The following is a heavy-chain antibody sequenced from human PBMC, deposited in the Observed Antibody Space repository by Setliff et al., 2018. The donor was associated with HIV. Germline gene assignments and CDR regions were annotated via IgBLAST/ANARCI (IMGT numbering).Heavy chain of an antibody. V-gene: IGHV7-4-1*02. CDR1: AFTFNIYA. J-gene: IGHJ4*02. D-gene: IGHD3-9*01. Sequence: ASVKVSCKASAFTFNIYAIHWVRQAPGQGLEWMGYIDANTGIPTYAQALSGRFVFSFDTSVTTAYLQISSLTAEDTAVYYCARDFLGDPDWSLDYWGQGTLVTVSS. CDR3: ARDFLGDPDWSLDY. CDR2: IDANTGIP.